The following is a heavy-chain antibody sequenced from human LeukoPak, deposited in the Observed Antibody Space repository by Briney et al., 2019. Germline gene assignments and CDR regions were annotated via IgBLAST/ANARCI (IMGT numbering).Heavy chain of an antibody. Sequence: GGSLRLSCAASGFTFDDYGMSWVRQAPGKGLEWVSGINWNGGSTGYADSVKGRFTISRDNAKNSLYLQMNSLRAEDTALYYCARSERPYYYYYMDVWGKGTTVTVSS. CDR3: ARSERPYYYYYMDV. V-gene: IGHV3-20*04. J-gene: IGHJ6*03. CDR1: GFTFDDYG. D-gene: IGHD1-1*01. CDR2: INWNGGST.